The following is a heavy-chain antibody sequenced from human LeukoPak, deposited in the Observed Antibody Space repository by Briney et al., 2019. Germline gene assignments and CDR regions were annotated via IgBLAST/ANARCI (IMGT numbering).Heavy chain of an antibody. CDR3: ARDPLRTYLDY. CDR1: GGSISSSSYY. CDR2: IYYSGST. D-gene: IGHD3-16*02. V-gene: IGHV4-39*07. J-gene: IGHJ4*02. Sequence: SETLSLTCTVSGGSISSSSYYWGWIRQPPGKGLEWIGSIYYSGSTYYNPSPKSRVTISVDTSKNQFSLKLSSVTAADTAVYYCARDPLRTYLDYWGQGTLVTVSS.